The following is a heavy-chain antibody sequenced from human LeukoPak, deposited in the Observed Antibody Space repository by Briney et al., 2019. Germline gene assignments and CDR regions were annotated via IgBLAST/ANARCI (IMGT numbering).Heavy chain of an antibody. Sequence: GASVKASFKASGGTFSSYAISWVRQAPGQGLEWMGGIIPIFGTANYAQKFQGRVTITADESTSTAYMELSSLRSEDTAVYYCARAGYSYGGDYFDYWGQGTLVTVSS. CDR2: IIPIFGTA. CDR1: GGTFSSYA. CDR3: ARAGYSYGGDYFDY. D-gene: IGHD5-18*01. V-gene: IGHV1-69*13. J-gene: IGHJ4*02.